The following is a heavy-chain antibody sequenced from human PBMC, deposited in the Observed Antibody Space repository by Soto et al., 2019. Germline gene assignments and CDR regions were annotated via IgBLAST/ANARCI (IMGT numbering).Heavy chain of an antibody. Sequence: EVQVVASGGGLVKPGGSLRLSCATSGVTFSSYSMNWVRQAPGKGLEWVSSITSGSYIYYADSVTGRFTISRDNAKNSLYLQMSGLRAEDTAVYYCAREASRIAVAGTNYYFDYWGQGTLVTVSS. D-gene: IGHD6-19*01. V-gene: IGHV3-21*01. CDR3: AREASRIAVAGTNYYFDY. J-gene: IGHJ4*02. CDR1: GVTFSSYS. CDR2: ITSGSYI.